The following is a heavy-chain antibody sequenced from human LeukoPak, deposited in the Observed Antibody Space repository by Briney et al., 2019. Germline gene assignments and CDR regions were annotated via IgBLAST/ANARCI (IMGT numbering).Heavy chain of an antibody. Sequence: GGSLRLSCAASGFTFSIYDMNWVRQAPGKGLEWVSYISNSGRTIYYADSVKGRFTISRDNAKNTLYLQMNSLRAEDTAVYYCARARGNNYGFFDYWGQGILVTVSS. CDR3: ARARGNNYGFFDY. V-gene: IGHV3-48*03. J-gene: IGHJ4*02. D-gene: IGHD3/OR15-3a*01. CDR1: GFTFSIYD. CDR2: ISNSGRTI.